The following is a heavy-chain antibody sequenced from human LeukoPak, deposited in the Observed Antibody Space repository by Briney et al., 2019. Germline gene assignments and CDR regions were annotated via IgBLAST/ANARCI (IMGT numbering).Heavy chain of an antibody. CDR3: ARSDYGGNSFDY. D-gene: IGHD4-23*01. CDR2: IYPGDSDT. CDR1: GYTFTTHW. Sequence: GESLKIPCKGSGYTFTTHWIGWVRQMSGKGLEWMGIIYPGDSDTKYRPSFQGQVTISADKSISTAYLQWSSLKASHTAMYYCARSDYGGNSFDYWGQGTLVTVSS. V-gene: IGHV5-51*01. J-gene: IGHJ4*02.